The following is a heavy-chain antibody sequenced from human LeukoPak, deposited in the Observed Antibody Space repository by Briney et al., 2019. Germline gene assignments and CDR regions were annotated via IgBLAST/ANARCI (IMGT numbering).Heavy chain of an antibody. Sequence: GGSLRLSCAASGFTFRSYWMSWVRQAPGKGLEWVANIKEDGSEKPYLDSVKGRFTISRDNAKNSLFLQMNSLRAEDTAIYYCVRAGSYNWFDPWGQGTLVPVSS. CDR1: GFTFRSYW. V-gene: IGHV3-7*01. CDR3: VRAGSYNWFDP. CDR2: IKEDGSEK. J-gene: IGHJ5*02.